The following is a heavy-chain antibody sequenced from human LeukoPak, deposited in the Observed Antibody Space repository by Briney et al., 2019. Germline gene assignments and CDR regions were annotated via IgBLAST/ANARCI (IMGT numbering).Heavy chain of an antibody. CDR1: GGSISSYY. V-gene: IGHV4-59*08. CDR3: ATRSYSGSRGADGFVI. J-gene: IGHJ3*02. CDR2: IYYSGST. Sequence: SETLSLTCTVSGGSISSYYWSWIRQPPGKGLEWIGYIYYSGSTNYNPSLKSRVTISVDTSKNQFSLKLTSVTAADTAVYYCATRSYSGSRGADGFVIWGQGTMVTVSS. D-gene: IGHD1-26*01.